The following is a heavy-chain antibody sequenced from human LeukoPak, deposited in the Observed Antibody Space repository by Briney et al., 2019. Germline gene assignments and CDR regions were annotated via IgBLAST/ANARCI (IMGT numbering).Heavy chain of an antibody. CDR3: ARGGKATVVTM. CDR2: IYTTGST. CDR1: GGSISSYY. J-gene: IGHJ4*02. V-gene: IGHV4-4*07. D-gene: IGHD4-23*01. Sequence: SETLSLTCTVSGGSISSYYWTWIRQPAGKGLEWIRRIYTTGSTNYNPSLNSRVTMSVDTSKNQFSLKLSSVTAADTALYYCARGGKATVVTMWGQGILVTVSS.